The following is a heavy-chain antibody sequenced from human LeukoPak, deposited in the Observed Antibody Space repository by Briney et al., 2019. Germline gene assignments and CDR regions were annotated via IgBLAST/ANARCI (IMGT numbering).Heavy chain of an antibody. D-gene: IGHD2-2*01. CDR1: GFTFSSYG. CDR2: ISGSGGST. CDR3: AKGGRYCGTTSCRYSYYYMDV. J-gene: IGHJ6*03. V-gene: IGHV3-23*01. Sequence: PGGSLRLSCAASGFTFSSYGMSWVRQAPGKGLEWVSAISGSGGSTYYADSVKGRFTISRDNSKNTLYLQMNSLRAEDTAVYYCAKGGRYCGTTSCRYSYYYMDVWGKGTTVTISS.